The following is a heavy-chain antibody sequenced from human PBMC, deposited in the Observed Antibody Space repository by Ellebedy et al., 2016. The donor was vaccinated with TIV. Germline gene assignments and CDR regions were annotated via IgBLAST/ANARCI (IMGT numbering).Heavy chain of an antibody. Sequence: ASVKVSCKASGYTFTGYYIHWVRQAPGQGLEWVGTLNPSGGGTSYAQKFQGRVTLTRDTSTSTAYMELSSLRSDDTAVYYCARGPYGGISVWYFDLWGRGTLVTVSS. CDR1: GYTFTGYY. CDR2: LNPSGGGT. V-gene: IGHV1-46*01. J-gene: IGHJ2*01. D-gene: IGHD4-23*01. CDR3: ARGPYGGISVWYFDL.